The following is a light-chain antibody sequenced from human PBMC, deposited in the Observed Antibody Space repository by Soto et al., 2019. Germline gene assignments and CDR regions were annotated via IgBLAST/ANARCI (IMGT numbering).Light chain of an antibody. V-gene: IGKV3-11*01. CDR3: HQRSNWPLT. Sequence: ETILTQSPATLSLSPGEGATLSCRASQSVRSYLAWYQQKPGQAPRLLIYDASNRATGIPDRFSGSGSGTDFTLTSSSVESEDFAVYYCHQRSNWPLTFGGGTKVEIK. CDR1: QSVRSY. J-gene: IGKJ4*01. CDR2: DAS.